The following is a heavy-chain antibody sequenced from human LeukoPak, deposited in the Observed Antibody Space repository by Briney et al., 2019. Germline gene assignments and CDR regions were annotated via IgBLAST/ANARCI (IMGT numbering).Heavy chain of an antibody. J-gene: IGHJ5*02. CDR2: IIPILGIA. CDR1: GGTFSSYA. CDR3: ARDSPRHIVVVTARNWFDP. Sequence: ASVKVSCKASGGTFSSYAISWVRQAPGQGLEWMGRIIPILGIANYAQKFQGRVTITADKSTSTAYMKLSSLRSEDTAVYYCARDSPRHIVVVTARNWFDPWGQGTLVTVSS. D-gene: IGHD2-21*02. V-gene: IGHV1-69*04.